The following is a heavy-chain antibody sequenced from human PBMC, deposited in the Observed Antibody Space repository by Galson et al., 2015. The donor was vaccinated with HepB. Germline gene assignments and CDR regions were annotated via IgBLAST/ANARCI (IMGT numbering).Heavy chain of an antibody. Sequence: SLRLSCAASGFTFSSYAMHWVRQAPGKGLEWVAVISYDGSNKYYADSVKGRFTISRDNSKNTLYLQMNSLRAEDTAVYYCARVPTVGRASYYYYYGMDVWGQGTTVTVSS. CDR1: GFTFSSYA. V-gene: IGHV3-30*04. CDR3: ARVPTVGRASYYYYYGMDV. J-gene: IGHJ6*02. D-gene: IGHD4-11*01. CDR2: ISYDGSNK.